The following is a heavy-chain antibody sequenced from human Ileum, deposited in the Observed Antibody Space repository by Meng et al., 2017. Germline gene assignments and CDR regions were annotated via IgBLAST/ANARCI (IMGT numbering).Heavy chain of an antibody. V-gene: IGHV6-1*01. J-gene: IGHJ4*02. Sequence: QVQLQQSVPVLVKPSQTLSLTFAISGDSVSSNSAAWNWIRQSPSRGLEWLGRTYYRSKWYNDYAVSVKSRITINPDTSKNQFSLQLNSVTPEDTAVYYCAKDGTSGSYLGLYYWGQGTLVTVSS. CDR1: GDSVSSNSAA. D-gene: IGHD1-26*01. CDR3: AKDGTSGSYLGLYY. CDR2: TYYRSKWYN.